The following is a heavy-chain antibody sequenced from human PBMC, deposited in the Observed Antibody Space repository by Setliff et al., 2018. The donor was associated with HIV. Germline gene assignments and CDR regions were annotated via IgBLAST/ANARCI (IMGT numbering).Heavy chain of an antibody. CDR3: ARALYGDYGGDLNWLDP. D-gene: IGHD4-17*01. CDR1: GYTFTSYY. CDR2: INTDTGNP. V-gene: IGHV7-4-1*02. J-gene: IGHJ5*02. Sequence: ASVKVSCKASGYTFTSYYMHWVRQAPGQGLEWMGWINTDTGNPTYAQGFTGRFVFSLDTSVSTAYLQITSLKAEDTAVYYCARALYGDYGGDLNWLDPWGQGTLVTVSS.